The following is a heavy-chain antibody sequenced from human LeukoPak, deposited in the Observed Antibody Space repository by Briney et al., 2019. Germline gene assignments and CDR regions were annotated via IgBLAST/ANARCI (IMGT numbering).Heavy chain of an antibody. J-gene: IGHJ4*02. CDR3: ARDISYGALDF. Sequence: PGGSLRLSCAASGFTFSSYAMSWVRQAPGKGLEWVALIWYDGSKKYHADSVKGRFTISRDDSRNTLYLQMDSLRAEDTAVYYCARDISYGALDFWGQGTLVTVSS. CDR2: IWYDGSKK. D-gene: IGHD3-3*02. V-gene: IGHV3-33*08. CDR1: GFTFSSYA.